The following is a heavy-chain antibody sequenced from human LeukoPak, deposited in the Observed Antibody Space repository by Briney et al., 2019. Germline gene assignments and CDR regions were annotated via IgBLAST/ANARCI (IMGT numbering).Heavy chain of an antibody. CDR1: GFTFSSYA. V-gene: IGHV3-23*01. Sequence: GRSLRLSCAASGFTFSSYAMSWVRQAPGKGLEWVSAISGSGGSTYYADSVKGRFTISRDNSKNTLYLQMNSLRAEDTAVYYCAKEGGSSWYENYYYGMDVWGQGTTVTVSS. J-gene: IGHJ6*02. D-gene: IGHD6-13*01. CDR2: ISGSGGST. CDR3: AKEGGSSWYENYYYGMDV.